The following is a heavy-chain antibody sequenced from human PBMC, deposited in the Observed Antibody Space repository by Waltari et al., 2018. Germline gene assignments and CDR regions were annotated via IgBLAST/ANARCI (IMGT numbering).Heavy chain of an antibody. V-gene: IGHV4-34*01. J-gene: IGHJ4*02. D-gene: IGHD3-3*01. CDR3: ARERGRTFWSGYSFDY. CDR2: INHSGST. CDR1: GGSFSGYY. Sequence: QVQLQQWGAGLLKPSETLSLTCAVYGGSFSGYYWSWIRQPPGKGLEWIGEINHSGSTNYNPSLKSRVTISVDTSKNQFSLKLSSVTAADTAVYYCARERGRTFWSGYSFDYWGQGTLVTVSS.